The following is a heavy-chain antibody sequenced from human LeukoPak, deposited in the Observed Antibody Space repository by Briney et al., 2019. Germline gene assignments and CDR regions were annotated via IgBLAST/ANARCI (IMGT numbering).Heavy chain of an antibody. CDR2: ISPTGDGA. CDR3: AKAGDRNYFDY. CDR1: GFTFSSYW. D-gene: IGHD3-22*01. J-gene: IGHJ4*02. Sequence: KSGGSLRLSCAASGFTFSSYWMHWVRQAPGKGLEWVSGISPTGDGAYYADSVKGRFTISRDNFKNILYVHMNSLRAEDTAVYYCAKAGDRNYFDYWGQGALVTVSS. V-gene: IGHV3-23*01.